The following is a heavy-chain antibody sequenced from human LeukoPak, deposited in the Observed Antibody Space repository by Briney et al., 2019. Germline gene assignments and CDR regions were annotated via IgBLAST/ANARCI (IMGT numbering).Heavy chain of an antibody. CDR1: GYTFSRYW. V-gene: IGHV3-74*01. J-gene: IGHJ4*02. CDR3: TTDTFGARDS. D-gene: IGHD3-10*01. Sequence: PGGSLRLSCAASGYTFSRYWMHWLRQGPGKGLVWISRINEDGSSKSYEETVGGRFTISRDNAKNTLYLQMNSLRAEDAAVYYCTTDTFGARDSWGQGTLVTVSS. CDR2: INEDGSSK.